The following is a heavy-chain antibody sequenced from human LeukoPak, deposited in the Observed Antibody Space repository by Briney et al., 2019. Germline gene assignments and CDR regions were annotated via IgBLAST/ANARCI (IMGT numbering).Heavy chain of an antibody. CDR2: ISGSGGTT. Sequence: PGGSLRLSCAASGFTFSSFAMSWVRQAPGKGLEWVSAISGSGGTTYFADSVKGRFTISRDISKKMLYLQLNRLRAEDTAVYYCAKGSGLDVFDYWGQGTLVTVSS. D-gene: IGHD3/OR15-3a*01. CDR1: GFTFSSFA. CDR3: AKGSGLDVFDY. V-gene: IGHV3-23*01. J-gene: IGHJ4*02.